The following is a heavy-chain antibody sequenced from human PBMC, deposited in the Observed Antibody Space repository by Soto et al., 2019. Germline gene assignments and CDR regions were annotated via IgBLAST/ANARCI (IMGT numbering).Heavy chain of an antibody. V-gene: IGHV3-21*01. CDR1: GFTFSSYS. Sequence: GGSLRLSCAASGFTFSSYSMNWVRQAPGKGLEWVSSISSSSSYIYYADSVKGRFTISRDNAKNSLYLQMNSLRAKDTAVYYCAREGPDAFDIWGQGTMVTVSS. CDR3: AREGPDAFDI. J-gene: IGHJ3*02. CDR2: ISSSSSYI.